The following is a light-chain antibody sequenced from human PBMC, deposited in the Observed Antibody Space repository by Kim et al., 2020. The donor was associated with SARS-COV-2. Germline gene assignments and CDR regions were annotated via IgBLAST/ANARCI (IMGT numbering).Light chain of an antibody. Sequence: VSQVQTARITCSGDKLGDKYACWYQQKPGQSPVLVIYQDSKRPSGIPERFSGSNSGNTATLTISGTQAMDEADYYCQAWDSSTEVFGTGTKVTVL. CDR3: QAWDSSTEV. CDR1: KLGDKY. CDR2: QDS. V-gene: IGLV3-1*01. J-gene: IGLJ1*01.